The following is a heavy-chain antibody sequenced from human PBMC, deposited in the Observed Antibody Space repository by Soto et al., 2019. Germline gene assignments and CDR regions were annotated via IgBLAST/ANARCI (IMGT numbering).Heavy chain of an antibody. CDR1: GGSISSYY. Sequence: QVQLQESAPGLVKPSETLSLTCTVSGGSISSYYWSWIRQPPGKGLEWMGYIYYSGSTNYNPSLKSRVTISVDTSKNQSSLKLSSVTAADTAVYYCARQDYYYYYMDVWGKGTTVTVSS. CDR3: ARQDYYYYYMDV. CDR2: IYYSGST. J-gene: IGHJ6*03. V-gene: IGHV4-59*08.